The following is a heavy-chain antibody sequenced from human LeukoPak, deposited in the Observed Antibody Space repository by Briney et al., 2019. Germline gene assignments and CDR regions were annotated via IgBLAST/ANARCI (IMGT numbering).Heavy chain of an antibody. CDR2: TSGGGEVT. J-gene: IGHJ4*02. CDR3: ARDYADYVGYFFFDY. Sequence: QPGASLRLSCAASGFTFNNYAMNWVRQAPGKGLEWVSSTSGGGEVTYYADSAKGRFTISRDNSQNTLYLQMNSLRAEDTAVYYCARDYADYVGYFFFDYWGQGTLVTVSS. V-gene: IGHV3-23*01. D-gene: IGHD4-17*01. CDR1: GFTFNNYA.